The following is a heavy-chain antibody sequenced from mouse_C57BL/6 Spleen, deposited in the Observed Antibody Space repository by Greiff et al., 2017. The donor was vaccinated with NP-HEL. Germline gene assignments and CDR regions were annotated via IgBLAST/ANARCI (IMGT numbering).Heavy chain of an antibody. V-gene: IGHV1-15*01. J-gene: IGHJ4*01. CDR2: IDPETGGT. CDR3: TRLGPYAMDY. CDR1: GYTFTDYE. Sequence: ESGAELVRPGASVTLSCKASGYTFTDYEMHWVKQTPVHGLEWIGAIDPETGGTAYNQKFKGKAILTADKSSSTAYMELRSLTSEDSAVYYCTRLGPYAMDYWGQGTSVTVSS.